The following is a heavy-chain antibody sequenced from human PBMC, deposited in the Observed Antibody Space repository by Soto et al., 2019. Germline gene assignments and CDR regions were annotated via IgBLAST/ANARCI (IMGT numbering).Heavy chain of an antibody. D-gene: IGHD2-2*01. Sequence: QVQLVQSGAEVKKPGSSVKVSCKASGGTFSSYAISWVRQAPGQGLEWMGGIIPIFGTANYAQKFQGRVTITADESTSTAYMERISLRSEDTAVYYCASSIVVVPAAPGYYYYGMDVWGQGTTVTVSS. CDR3: ASSIVVVPAAPGYYYYGMDV. CDR2: IIPIFGTA. CDR1: GGTFSSYA. V-gene: IGHV1-69*01. J-gene: IGHJ6*02.